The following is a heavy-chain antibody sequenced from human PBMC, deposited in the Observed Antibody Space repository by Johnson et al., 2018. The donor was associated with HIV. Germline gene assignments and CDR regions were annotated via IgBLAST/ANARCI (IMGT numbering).Heavy chain of an antibody. V-gene: IGHV3-7*04. Sequence: VQLVESGGGVVQPGGSLRLSCAASGFTFSIYWLTWVRQAPGKGLEWVANINQDGSEMYYVDSVKGRFTISRDNANNSLYVQMNSLRAEDTAVYYCARGRGALDIWGQGTMVTVSS. CDR1: GFTFSIYW. D-gene: IGHD3-16*01. CDR3: ARGRGALDI. J-gene: IGHJ3*02. CDR2: INQDGSEM.